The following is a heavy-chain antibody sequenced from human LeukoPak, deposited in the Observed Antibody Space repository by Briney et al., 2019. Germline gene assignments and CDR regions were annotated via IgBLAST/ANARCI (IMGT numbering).Heavy chain of an antibody. J-gene: IGHJ4*02. Sequence: PSETLSLTCTVPGGSISSNNYFWGWIRQPPGKGLEWIGSINYIGTTYYNPSLKSRVTVSVDTSKNQFSLNLSSVTAPDTAVYYCAKTSAGWDWGQGTLVTVSS. CDR1: GGSISSNNYF. CDR3: AKTSAGWD. CDR2: INYIGTT. D-gene: IGHD6-13*01. V-gene: IGHV4-39*01.